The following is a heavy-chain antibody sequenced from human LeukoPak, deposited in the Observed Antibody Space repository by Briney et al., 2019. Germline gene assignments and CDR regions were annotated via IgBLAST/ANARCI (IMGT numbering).Heavy chain of an antibody. D-gene: IGHD2-15*01. Sequence: GGSLRLSCAASGFTFSSYEMNWVRQAPGKGLEWVAVISYAGSNEYYADSVKGRFTISTDNSKNTLYLQMNSLRAEDTAVYYCAKSGDIDGKFDYWGQGTLVTVSS. V-gene: IGHV3-30*18. CDR1: GFTFSSYE. CDR3: AKSGDIDGKFDY. J-gene: IGHJ4*02. CDR2: ISYAGSNE.